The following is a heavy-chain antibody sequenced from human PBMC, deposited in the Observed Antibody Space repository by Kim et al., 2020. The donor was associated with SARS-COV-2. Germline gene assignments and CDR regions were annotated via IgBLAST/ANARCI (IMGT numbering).Heavy chain of an antibody. V-gene: IGHV4-31*03. CDR2: IYYSGST. J-gene: IGHJ4*02. Sequence: SETLSLTCTVSGGSISSGGYYWSWIRQHPGKGLEWIGYIYYSGSTYYNPSLKSRVTISVDTSKNQFSLKLSSVTAADTAVYYCARVDYGDYLDYWGQGTLVTVSS. CDR1: GGSISSGGYY. CDR3: ARVDYGDYLDY. D-gene: IGHD4-17*01.